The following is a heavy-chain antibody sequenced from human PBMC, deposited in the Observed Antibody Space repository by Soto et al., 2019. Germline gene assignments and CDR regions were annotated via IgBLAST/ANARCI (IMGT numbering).Heavy chain of an antibody. V-gene: IGHV3-7*01. CDR1: GFTFSSYW. D-gene: IGHD4-17*01. J-gene: IGHJ2*01. CDR2: MKHDGSEE. Sequence: EVQLVESGGGLVQPGGSLRLSCAASGFTFSSYWMSWVRQAPGKGLEWVANMKHDGSEEYYVDSVKGRFTISRDNAKNSLYLQMNSLRAEDTAMYYCARGHYGDYAAYWYFDVWGRGTLVTVSA. CDR3: ARGHYGDYAAYWYFDV.